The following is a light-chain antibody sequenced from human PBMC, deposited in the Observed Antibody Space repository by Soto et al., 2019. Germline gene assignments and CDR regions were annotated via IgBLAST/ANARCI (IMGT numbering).Light chain of an antibody. CDR2: GAS. V-gene: IGKV3-20*01. Sequence: EIVLTQSPAPLSLSPGERATLSCMSSQSVSRYLAWYQQKPGQTPRLLVYGASSRATGIPDRFSGSGSGTDFTLTISRLEPEDFAVYYCQHYGGSSWTFGQGTKVDI. CDR3: QHYGGSSWT. CDR1: QSVSRY. J-gene: IGKJ1*01.